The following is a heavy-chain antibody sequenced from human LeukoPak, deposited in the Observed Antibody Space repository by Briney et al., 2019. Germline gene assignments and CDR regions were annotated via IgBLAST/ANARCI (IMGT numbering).Heavy chain of an antibody. CDR2: IYYSGST. J-gene: IGHJ5*02. D-gene: IGHD2/OR15-2a*01. CDR1: GGSISSGGYY. CDR3: ARSEYLFPRHRAFNWFDP. Sequence: SETLSPTCTVSGGSISSGGYYWSWIRQHPGKGLEWIGYIYYSGSTYYNPSLKSRVTISVDTSKNQFSLKLSSVTAADTAVYYCARSEYLFPRHRAFNWFDPWGQGTLVTVSS. V-gene: IGHV4-31*03.